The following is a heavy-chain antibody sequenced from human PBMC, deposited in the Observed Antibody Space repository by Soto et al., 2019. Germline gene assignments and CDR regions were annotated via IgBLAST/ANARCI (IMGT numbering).Heavy chain of an antibody. V-gene: IGHV2-5*02. CDR1: GLSLTTNGLS. CDR2: IYWDDDK. CDR3: AHSSTDLNHAMDV. D-gene: IGHD3-3*01. J-gene: IGHJ6*02. Sequence: QITLKESGPTLVKPTQTLTLTCAFSGLSLTTNGLSVGWFRQPPGKALEWRALIYWDDDKRYSPSLKSRLTITRDTSKTQVVLTMTTMDPVDTAPYYCAHSSTDLNHAMDVWGQGTTVSVSS.